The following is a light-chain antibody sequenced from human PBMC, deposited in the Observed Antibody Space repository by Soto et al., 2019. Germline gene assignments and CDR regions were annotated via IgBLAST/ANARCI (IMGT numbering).Light chain of an antibody. V-gene: IGLV6-57*04. CDR3: QSYGSGIQGV. CDR2: EDN. CDR1: SGNIASNY. Sequence: NFMLTQPHSVSESPGKTVTISCTRSSGNIASNYVQWYQQRPGSAPTTVIYEDNLRPSGGPDRFSGSIDRSSNSASLTISGLKTEDEADYFCQSYGSGIQGVFGGGTKVTVL. J-gene: IGLJ3*02.